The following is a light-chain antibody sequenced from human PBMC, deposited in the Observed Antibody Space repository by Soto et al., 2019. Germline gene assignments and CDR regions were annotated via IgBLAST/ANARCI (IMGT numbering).Light chain of an antibody. V-gene: IGLV2-14*03. CDR1: SSDVGGFNY. Sequence: QSVLTQPASVSGSPGQSIAISCTGTSSDVGGFNYVSWYQQHPGKAPKFMIYDVSSRPSGVSDRFSGSKSCNTASLTISGLQAEDEADYYCASYTTSSTYVFGTGTKVTV. CDR2: DVS. CDR3: ASYTTSSTYV. J-gene: IGLJ1*01.